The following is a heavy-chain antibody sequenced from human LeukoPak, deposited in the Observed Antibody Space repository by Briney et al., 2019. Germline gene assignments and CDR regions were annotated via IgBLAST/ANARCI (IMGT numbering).Heavy chain of an antibody. CDR3: AKGIYSSGWSYFDY. J-gene: IGHJ4*01. CDR2: LSGSGITT. D-gene: IGHD6-19*01. Sequence: GGTLRLSCAASGFTFSNSAMSWVRQAPGKGLEWVSTLSGSGITTYYADSVKGRFTISRDNSKNTLYLQMNSLRAEDSAVYYCAKGIYSSGWSYFDYWGHGTLVTVSS. CDR1: GFTFSNSA. V-gene: IGHV3-23*01.